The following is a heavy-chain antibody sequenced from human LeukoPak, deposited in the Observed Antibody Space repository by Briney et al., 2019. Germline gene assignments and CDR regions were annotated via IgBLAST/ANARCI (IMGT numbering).Heavy chain of an antibody. J-gene: IGHJ5*02. CDR2: IIPILGIA. D-gene: IGHD2-2*02. CDR1: GGTFSSYT. V-gene: IGHV1-69*02. Sequence: SVKVSCKASGGTFSSYTISWVRQAPGQGREWMGRIIPILGIANYAQKFQGRVTITADKSTRTAYMALRRLRSEDTAVYYCARGYCSSTSCYTEQWLKLDWFDTWGQGTLVTVSS. CDR3: ARGYCSSTSCYTEQWLKLDWFDT.